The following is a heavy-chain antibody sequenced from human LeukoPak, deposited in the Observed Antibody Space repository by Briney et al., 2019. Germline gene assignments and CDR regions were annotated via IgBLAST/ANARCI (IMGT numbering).Heavy chain of an antibody. D-gene: IGHD6-19*01. CDR3: AKDTKSHNAVAGPFEY. Sequence: GRSLRLSCAASGFTFDDYAMHWVRQAPGRGLEWVSGISWNSGSIGYADSVKGRFTISRDNAKNSLYLQMNSLRAEDTALYYCAKDTKSHNAVAGPFEYWGQGTLVTVSS. CDR1: GFTFDDYA. J-gene: IGHJ4*02. CDR2: ISWNSGSI. V-gene: IGHV3-9*01.